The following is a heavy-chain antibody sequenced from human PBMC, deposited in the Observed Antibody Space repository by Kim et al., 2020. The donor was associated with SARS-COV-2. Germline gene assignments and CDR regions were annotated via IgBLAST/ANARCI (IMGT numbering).Heavy chain of an antibody. CDR3: ARVDLF. J-gene: IGHJ6*02. CDR1: GFTFSNYD. D-gene: IGHD3-3*01. V-gene: IGHV3-23*01. CDR2: ISESGGAT. Sequence: GGSLRLSCAASGFTFSNYDMVWVRQAPGKGLEWVSGISESGGATYYADSVKGRFTISRDNSRNTLFLQMLSLRAEDTAVYFCARVDLFWGQGTTVTVSS.